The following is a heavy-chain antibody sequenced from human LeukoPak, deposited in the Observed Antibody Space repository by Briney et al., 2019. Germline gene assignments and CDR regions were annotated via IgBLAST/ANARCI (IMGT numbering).Heavy chain of an antibody. Sequence: PGGSLRLSCAASGFTFSSHSTNWVRQAPGKGLEWVSYISGSSSSLYYADSVKGRFTISRDEAKNSLYLQMNSLRDEDTAVYYCARGGDSSAFYFDYWGQGTLVTVSS. V-gene: IGHV3-48*02. CDR3: ARGGDSSAFYFDY. J-gene: IGHJ4*02. CDR1: GFTFSSHS. CDR2: ISGSSSSL. D-gene: IGHD3-22*01.